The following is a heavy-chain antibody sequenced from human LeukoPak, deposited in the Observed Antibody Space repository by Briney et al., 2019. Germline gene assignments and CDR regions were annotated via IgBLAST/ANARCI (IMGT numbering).Heavy chain of an antibody. V-gene: IGHV3-7*01. CDR2: IKQDGSEK. J-gene: IGHJ6*03. CDR1: GFTFSSYW. Sequence: GESLRLPCAASGFTFSSYWMSWVRQAPGKGLEWVANIKQDGSEKYYVDSVKGRFTISRDNAKNSLYLQMHSLRAEDTAVYYCARADLGTSYYYYYYYMDVWGKGTTVTVSS. D-gene: IGHD3-10*01. CDR3: ARADLGTSYYYYYYYMDV.